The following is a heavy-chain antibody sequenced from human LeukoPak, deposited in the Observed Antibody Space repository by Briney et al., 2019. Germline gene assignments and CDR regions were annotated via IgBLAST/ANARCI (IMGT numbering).Heavy chain of an antibody. CDR3: ARDVEGGTFDI. V-gene: IGHV3-7*05. J-gene: IGHJ3*02. CDR2: IDQSGGRS. Sequence: GGSLRLSCAASGFTFSRFWMNWVRQAPGGGLEWVANIDQSGGRSNYVGSVKGRFTISRDNAKNSLFLEMSSLRADDTAVYFCARDVEGGTFDIWGQGTTVTVSS. D-gene: IGHD3-16*01. CDR1: GFTFSRFW.